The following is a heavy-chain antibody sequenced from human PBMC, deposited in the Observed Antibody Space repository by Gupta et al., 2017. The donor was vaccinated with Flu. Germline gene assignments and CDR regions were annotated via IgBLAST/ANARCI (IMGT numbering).Heavy chain of an antibody. Sequence: VQLVQSGAEMKRPGASVKVSCKASGYMFTDYYIHWVRQAPGQGLEWMGWLNPNSDGTNYAQRFQGRVTMTRDTSMSAVYMELNRLTSDDTAVYYCARGDWDPPFDYWGQGTLVTVSS. CDR2: LNPNSDGT. D-gene: IGHD3/OR15-3a*01. CDR1: GYMFTDYY. J-gene: IGHJ4*02. V-gene: IGHV1-2*02. CDR3: ARGDWDPPFDY.